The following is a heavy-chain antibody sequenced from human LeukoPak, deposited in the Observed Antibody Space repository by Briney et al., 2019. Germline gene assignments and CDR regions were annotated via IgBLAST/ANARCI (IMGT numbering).Heavy chain of an antibody. CDR2: IYHSGST. Sequence: SQTLSLTCAVSGGSISSGGYSWSWIRQPPGKGLEWIGYIYHSGSTYYNPSLKSRVTISVDRSKNQFSLKLSSVTAADTAVYYCARVVGRCGGDCYEIENWFDPWGQGTLVTVSS. CDR3: ARVVGRCGGDCYEIENWFDP. V-gene: IGHV4-30-2*01. D-gene: IGHD2-21*02. CDR1: GGSISSGGYS. J-gene: IGHJ5*02.